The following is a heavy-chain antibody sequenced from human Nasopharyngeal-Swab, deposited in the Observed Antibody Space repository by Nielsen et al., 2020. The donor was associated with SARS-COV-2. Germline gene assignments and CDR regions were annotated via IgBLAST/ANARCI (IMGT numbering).Heavy chain of an antibody. CDR3: ARGLAVAGSRAFEI. D-gene: IGHD6-19*01. CDR1: GFTVSSNY. V-gene: IGHV3-53*01. J-gene: IGHJ3*02. CDR2: IYSGGST. Sequence: GESLKISCAASGFTVSSNYMSWVRQAPGKGLEWVSVIYSGGSTYYADSVKGRFTISRDNSKNTLYLQMNSLRAEDTAVYYCARGLAVAGSRAFEIWGQGTMVTVSS.